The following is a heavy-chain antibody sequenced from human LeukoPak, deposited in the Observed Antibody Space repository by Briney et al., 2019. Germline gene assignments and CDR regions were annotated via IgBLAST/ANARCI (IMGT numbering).Heavy chain of an antibody. J-gene: IGHJ4*02. CDR1: GGSISSGSYY. D-gene: IGHD3-10*01. CDR3: ARPIASGNPAGF. Sequence: SETLSLTCTVSGGSISSGSYYWGWIRQPPGKGLEWIGSIYYSGSTYYKPSLQSRVTISVDTSKNQYSLKLISVTAADTAVYYCARPIASGNPAGFWGQGTLVTVSS. CDR2: IYYSGST. V-gene: IGHV4-39*01.